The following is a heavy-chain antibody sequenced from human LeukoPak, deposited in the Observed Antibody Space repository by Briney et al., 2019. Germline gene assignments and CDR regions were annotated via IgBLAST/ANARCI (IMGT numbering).Heavy chain of an antibody. J-gene: IGHJ4*02. CDR2: IYSGGNT. Sequence: PGGSLRLSCAASGFTFSSYAMSWVRQAPGKGLEWVSIIYSGGNTYYADSVKGRFSISRDSSKNTVYLQMNSLRLEDTAVYYCARLLHYDFWSGYYFDSWGQGTLVTVSS. V-gene: IGHV3-66*04. D-gene: IGHD3-3*01. CDR3: ARLLHYDFWSGYYFDS. CDR1: GFTFSSYA.